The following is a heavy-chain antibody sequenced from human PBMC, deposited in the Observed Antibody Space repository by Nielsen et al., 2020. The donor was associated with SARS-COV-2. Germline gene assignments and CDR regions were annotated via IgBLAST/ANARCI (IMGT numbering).Heavy chain of an antibody. Sequence: SETLSLTCTVSGGSISSYYWSWIRQPAGKGLEWIGRIYTSGSTNYNPSLKSRVTMSVDTSKNQFSLKLSSVTAADTAVYYCAREGAAGSYYNYYYGMDVWGQGTTVTVSS. CDR3: AREGAAGSYYNYYYGMDV. D-gene: IGHD6-25*01. V-gene: IGHV4-4*07. J-gene: IGHJ6*02. CDR1: GGSISSYY. CDR2: IYTSGST.